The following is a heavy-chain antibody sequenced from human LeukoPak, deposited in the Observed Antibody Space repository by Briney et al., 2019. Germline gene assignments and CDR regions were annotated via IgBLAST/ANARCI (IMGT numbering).Heavy chain of an antibody. CDR3: ASGGWYHWFDP. D-gene: IGHD6-19*01. J-gene: IGHJ5*02. CDR1: GGSISSSSYY. Sequence: SETLSLTCTVSGGSISSSSYYWGWIRQPPGKGLEWIGSIYYSGSTYYNPSLKSRVTISVDTSKNQFSLKLSSVTAADTAVYYCASGGWYHWFDPWGQGTLVTVSS. V-gene: IGHV4-39*07. CDR2: IYYSGST.